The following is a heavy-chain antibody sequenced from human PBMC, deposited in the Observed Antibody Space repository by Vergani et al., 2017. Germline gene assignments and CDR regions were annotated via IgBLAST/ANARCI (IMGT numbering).Heavy chain of an antibody. V-gene: IGHV1-69*11. Sequence: QVQLVQSGAEVKKPGSSVKVSCKASGGTFSSYALNWVRQAPGQGLEWMGSIIPSLATTIYAQKVQGRVRITADESTSTAYMELSSLKSEDTAVFYCARATCSGDSCYRCFEYWGQGSLITVSS. CDR3: ARATCSGDSCYRCFEY. CDR1: GGTFSSYA. CDR2: IIPSLATT. D-gene: IGHD2-15*01. J-gene: IGHJ4*02.